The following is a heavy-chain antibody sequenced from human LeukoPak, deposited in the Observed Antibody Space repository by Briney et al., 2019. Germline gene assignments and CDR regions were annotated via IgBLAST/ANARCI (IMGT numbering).Heavy chain of an antibody. D-gene: IGHD1-26*01. Sequence: PSKTLSLTCAVSGGFIGDGGYYWSWIRQPPGKGLEWIGYVYHSGFTSYTPSLKSRVTLSVDTSENQFSLRLNFVTAADTAIYYCATTPVGSTRFFDFWGPGTLLSVSS. CDR2: VYHSGFT. CDR1: GGFIGDGGYY. CDR3: ATTPVGSTRFFDF. V-gene: IGHV4-30-2*01. J-gene: IGHJ4*02.